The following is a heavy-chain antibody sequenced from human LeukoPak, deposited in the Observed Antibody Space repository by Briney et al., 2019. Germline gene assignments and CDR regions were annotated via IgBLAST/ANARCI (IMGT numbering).Heavy chain of an antibody. V-gene: IGHV4-4*07. CDR1: GRPISRYY. D-gene: IGHD1-20*01. J-gene: IGHJ4*02. CDR2: IYNSGSN. CDR3: ARTITVELDY. Sequence: PAETLTLTCTVSGRPISRYYWSWIRQPAGKALEWIRRIYNSGSNNYHRSLKGPVTHPLGTFQNQFSLKLDPFTGRGHAGYCLARTITVELDYWGQATLVTVSA.